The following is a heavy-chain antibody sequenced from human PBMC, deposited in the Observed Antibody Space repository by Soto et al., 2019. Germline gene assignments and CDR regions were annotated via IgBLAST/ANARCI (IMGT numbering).Heavy chain of an antibody. CDR2: INHSGST. V-gene: IGHV4-34*01. CDR3: ARGQDIVVVVAATHSSSQFDS. J-gene: IGHJ4*02. D-gene: IGHD2-15*01. CDR1: GVSFSGYY. Sequence: QVQLQQWGAGLLKPSETLSLTCAVYGVSFSGYYWSWIRQPPGKGLEWIGEINHSGSTNYNPSLKGLVTIAVDTSKNQFSLKLSSVTAADTAVYYCARGQDIVVVVAATHSSSQFDSWGQGTLVTVSS.